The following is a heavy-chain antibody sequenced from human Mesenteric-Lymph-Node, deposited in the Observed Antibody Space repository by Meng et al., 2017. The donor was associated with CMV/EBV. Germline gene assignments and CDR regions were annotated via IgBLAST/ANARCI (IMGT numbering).Heavy chain of an antibody. CDR1: GYTFTAYN. CDR3: ARDHTIDP. CDR2: INPNSGGT. J-gene: IGHJ5*02. Sequence: ASVKVSCKASGYTFTAYNMHWLRQAPGQGLEWMGWINPNSGGTISAQKFKGRVTMTRDTSISTAFMELNRLRSDDTAVYYCARDHTIDPWGQGTLVTVSS. V-gene: IGHV1-2*02.